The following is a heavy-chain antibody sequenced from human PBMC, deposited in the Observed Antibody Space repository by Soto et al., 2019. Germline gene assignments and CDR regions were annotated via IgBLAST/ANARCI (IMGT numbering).Heavy chain of an antibody. D-gene: IGHD3-22*01. CDR3: ARGISYYDSSGYYPDY. J-gene: IGHJ4*02. CDR1: GFTFSNYA. Sequence: VGSLRLSCAASGFTFSNYAMSWVRQAPGKGLEWVSGISNSAGSTYYADSVKGRFTTSRDNSKNALYLHLNSLRAEDTAVYYCARGISYYDSSGYYPDYWGQGTLVTVSS. CDR2: ISNSAGST. V-gene: IGHV3-23*01.